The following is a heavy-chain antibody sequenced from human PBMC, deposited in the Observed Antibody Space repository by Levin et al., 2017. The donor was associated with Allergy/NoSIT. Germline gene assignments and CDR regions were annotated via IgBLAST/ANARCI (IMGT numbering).Heavy chain of an antibody. D-gene: IGHD6-6*01. V-gene: IGHV1-8*01. J-gene: IGHJ6*02. CDR3: ARALIAARGYGMDV. Sequence: ASVKVSCKASGYTFTSYDINWVRQATGQGLEWMGWMNPNSGNTSYAQKFQGRVTMTRNTSISTAYMELSSLRSEDTAVYYCARALIAARGYGMDVWGQGTTVTVSS. CDR2: MNPNSGNT. CDR1: GYTFTSYD.